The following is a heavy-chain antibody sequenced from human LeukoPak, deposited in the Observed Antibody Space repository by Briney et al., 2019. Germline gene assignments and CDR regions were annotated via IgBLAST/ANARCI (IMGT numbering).Heavy chain of an antibody. V-gene: IGHV3-72*01. CDR1: GFTFSDHY. D-gene: IGHD3-10*01. CDR3: ARGYGSGPFYFDY. J-gene: IGHJ4*02. Sequence: QPGGFLRLSCAASGFTFSDHYMDWVRQAPGKGLEWVARIRNKANSYTTEYAASVKGRFTIARDDSKTSLFLQMNSLKTEDTAVYYCARGYGSGPFYFDYWGQGTLVTVSS. CDR2: IRNKANSYTT.